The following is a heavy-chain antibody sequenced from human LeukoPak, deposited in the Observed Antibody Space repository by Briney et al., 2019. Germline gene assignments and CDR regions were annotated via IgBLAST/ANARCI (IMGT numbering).Heavy chain of an antibody. J-gene: IGHJ3*02. D-gene: IGHD4-17*01. CDR1: GFTFSSYG. V-gene: IGHV3-30*03. CDR2: ISYDGSNK. Sequence: SGGSLRLSCAASGFTFSSYGMHWVRQAPGKGLEWVAVISYDGSNKYYADSVKGRFTISRDNSKNTLYLQMNSLRAEDTAVYYCARARDYGDYEMSDAFDIWGQGTMVTVSS. CDR3: ARARDYGDYEMSDAFDI.